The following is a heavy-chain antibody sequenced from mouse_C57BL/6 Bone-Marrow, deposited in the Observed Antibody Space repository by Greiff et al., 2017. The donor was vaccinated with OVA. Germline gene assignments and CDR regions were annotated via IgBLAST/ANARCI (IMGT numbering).Heavy chain of an antibody. CDR1: DYTFTSYW. Sequence: QVQLQQPGAELVMPGASVKLSCKASDYTFTSYWMHWVKQRPGQGLEWIGEIDPSDSYTNYNQKFKGKSTLTVDKSSSTAYMQLSSLTSEDSAVYYCASYTAQATDYAMDYWGQGTSVTVSS. CDR3: ASYTAQATDYAMDY. V-gene: IGHV1-69*01. D-gene: IGHD3-2*02. CDR2: IDPSDSYT. J-gene: IGHJ4*01.